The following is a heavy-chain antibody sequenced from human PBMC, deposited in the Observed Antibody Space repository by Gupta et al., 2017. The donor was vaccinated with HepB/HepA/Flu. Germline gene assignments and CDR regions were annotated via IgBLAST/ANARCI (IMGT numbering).Heavy chain of an antibody. CDR1: GGSFSGYY. V-gene: IGHV4-34*01. J-gene: IGHJ5*02. Sequence: QVQLQQWGAGLLKPSETLSLTCAVYGGSFSGYYWSWLLQPPGKGLEWIGEINHSGSTNYNPSLKSRVTISVDTSKNQFSLKLSSVTAADTAVYYCARGHYYGSGSQGWFDPWGQGTLVTVSS. CDR2: INHSGST. CDR3: ARGHYYGSGSQGWFDP. D-gene: IGHD3-10*01.